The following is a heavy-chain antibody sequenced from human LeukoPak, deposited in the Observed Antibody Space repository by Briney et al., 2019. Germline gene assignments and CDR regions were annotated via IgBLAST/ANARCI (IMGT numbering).Heavy chain of an antibody. J-gene: IGHJ4*02. D-gene: IGHD5-18*01. Sequence: SETLSLTCGVSDYSISSDYYWGWIRQPPGKGLEWIGSIYHSGTAYYNPSLNSRVTISVDTSKNQFSLKLNSVTAADTTVYYCARVWGYTYGYFDYWGQGTLVTVSS. V-gene: IGHV4-38-2*01. CDR2: IYHSGTA. CDR3: ARVWGYTYGYFDY. CDR1: DYSISSDYY.